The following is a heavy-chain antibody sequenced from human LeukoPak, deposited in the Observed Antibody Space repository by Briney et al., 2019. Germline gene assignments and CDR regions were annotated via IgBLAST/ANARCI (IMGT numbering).Heavy chain of an antibody. Sequence: PSETLSLTCAVYGGSFSGYYWSWIRQPPGKGLEWIGEINHSGSTNYNPSLKSRVTISVDTSKNQFSLKLSSVTAADTAVYYCARVWVPYYYDSSGYYSNWYFDLWGRGTLVTVSS. J-gene: IGHJ2*01. CDR2: INHSGST. CDR3: ARVWVPYYYDSSGYYSNWYFDL. D-gene: IGHD3-22*01. CDR1: GGSFSGYY. V-gene: IGHV4-34*01.